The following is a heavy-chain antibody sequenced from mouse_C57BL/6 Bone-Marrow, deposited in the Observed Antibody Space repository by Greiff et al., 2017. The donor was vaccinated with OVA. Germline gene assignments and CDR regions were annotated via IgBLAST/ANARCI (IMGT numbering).Heavy chain of an antibody. V-gene: IGHV5-17*01. CDR3: ARPHRVISPYAMDY. CDR1: GFTFSDYG. Sequence: EVKLVESGGGLVKPGGSLKLSCAASGFTFSDYGMHWVRQAPEKGLEWVAYISSGSSTIYYADTVKGRVTITRDNAKNTLFLQMTSLRSEDTSLYYCARPHRVISPYAMDYWGQGTSVTVSS. J-gene: IGHJ4*01. D-gene: IGHD1-1*01. CDR2: ISSGSSTI.